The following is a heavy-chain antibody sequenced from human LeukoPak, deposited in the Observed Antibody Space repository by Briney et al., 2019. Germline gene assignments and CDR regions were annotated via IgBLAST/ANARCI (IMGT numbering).Heavy chain of an antibody. J-gene: IGHJ3*02. V-gene: IGHV3-21*01. CDR2: ISSSSSYI. Sequence: GGSLRLSCAASGFTFSSYSMNWVRQAPGKGLEWVSSISSSSSYIYYADSVKGRFTISRDNAKNSLYLQMNSLRAEDTAVYYCARDRSDKYDYVWGSYRLDAFDIWGQGTMVTVSS. CDR1: GFTFSSYS. D-gene: IGHD3-16*02. CDR3: ARDRSDKYDYVWGSYRLDAFDI.